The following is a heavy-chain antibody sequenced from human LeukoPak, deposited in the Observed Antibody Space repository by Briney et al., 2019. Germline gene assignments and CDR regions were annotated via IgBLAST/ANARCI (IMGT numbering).Heavy chain of an antibody. V-gene: IGHV3-23*01. CDR1: GFTFSSYA. Sequence: GGSLRLSCAASGFTFSSYAMSWVRQAPGKGLEWVSAISGSGGSTYYADSVKGRFTISRDNSKNTLYLQMNSLRDEDTAVYYCAKDDYYDSSGYAKYFQHWGQGTLVTVSS. CDR2: ISGSGGST. J-gene: IGHJ1*01. CDR3: AKDDYYDSSGYAKYFQH. D-gene: IGHD3-22*01.